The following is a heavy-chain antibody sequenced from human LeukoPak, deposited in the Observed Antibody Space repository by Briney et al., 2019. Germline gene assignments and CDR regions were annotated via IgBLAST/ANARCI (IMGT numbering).Heavy chain of an antibody. CDR1: GYTFTSYD. CDR3: ARGRGARGWFDP. CDR2: RNPNSGRT. J-gene: IGHJ5*02. Sequence: GASVKVSCKASGYTFTSYDINGVRQATGKGLEWVGWRNPNSGRTGNAQRFQGRVTLNRNTSISEAYMELSSLRSEATAVYYCARGRGARGWFDPWGQGTLVTVSS. V-gene: IGHV1-8*01.